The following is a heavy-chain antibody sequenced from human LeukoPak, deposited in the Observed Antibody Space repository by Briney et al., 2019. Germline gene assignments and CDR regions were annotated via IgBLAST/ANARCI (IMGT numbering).Heavy chain of an antibody. V-gene: IGHV3-74*01. J-gene: IGHJ4*02. Sequence: QPGGSLRLSCAASGFTFSTYWMHWVRQAPGKGLVWVSRINPDGTTTSYADSVKGRFTISRDNAKDTVYLQMNSLRAEDTAVYYCARVSIGWFSFDYWGQGTLVTVSS. CDR2: INPDGTTT. D-gene: IGHD6-19*01. CDR3: ARVSIGWFSFDY. CDR1: GFTFSTYW.